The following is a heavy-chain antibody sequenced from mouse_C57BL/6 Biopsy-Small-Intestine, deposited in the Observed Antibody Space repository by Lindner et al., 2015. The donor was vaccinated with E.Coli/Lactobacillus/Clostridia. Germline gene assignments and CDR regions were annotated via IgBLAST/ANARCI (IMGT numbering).Heavy chain of an antibody. D-gene: IGHD3-3*01. V-gene: IGHV1-81*01. CDR2: IHPRSEIT. CDR1: GYTFISYG. J-gene: IGHJ2*01. Sequence: VQLQESGAELARPGTSVKVSCKASGYTFISYGLSWVRQRAGQGLEWIGEIHPRSEITYYNEKFKDKATLTADKSSSTAFMELRSLTSEDSAVYFCARGDSLDYWGQGTTLTVSS. CDR3: ARGDSLDY.